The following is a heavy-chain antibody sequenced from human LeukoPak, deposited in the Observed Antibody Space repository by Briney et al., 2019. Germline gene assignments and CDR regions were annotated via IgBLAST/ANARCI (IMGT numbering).Heavy chain of an antibody. J-gene: IGHJ4*02. V-gene: IGHV4-30-2*01. Sequence: SQTLSLTCAVSGGSISSGGYSWSWIRQPPGKGLEWIGYIYHSGSTYYNPSLKSRVTISVDTSKNQFSLKLSSVTAADTAVYYCARAAQCSSTSCIDYWGQGTLVTVSS. CDR1: GGSISSGGYS. CDR3: ARAAQCSSTSCIDY. D-gene: IGHD2-2*01. CDR2: IYHSGST.